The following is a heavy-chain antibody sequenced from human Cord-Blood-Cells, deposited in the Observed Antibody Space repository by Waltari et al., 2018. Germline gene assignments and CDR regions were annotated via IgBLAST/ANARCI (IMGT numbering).Heavy chain of an antibody. V-gene: IGHV3-7*01. D-gene: IGHD4-17*01. J-gene: IGHJ4*02. Sequence: EVQLVESGGGLVQPGGSLRLSCAASGFTFSSYWMSWVRQAPGKGLEWVANRKQDGSEKYYVDSVKGRFTISRDNAKNSLYLQMNSLRAEDTAVYYCARVYLRDYFDYWGQGTLVTVSS. CDR3: ARVYLRDYFDY. CDR1: GFTFSSYW. CDR2: RKQDGSEK.